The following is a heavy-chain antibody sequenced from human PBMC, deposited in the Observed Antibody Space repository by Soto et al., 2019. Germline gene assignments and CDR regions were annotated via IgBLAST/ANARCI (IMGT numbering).Heavy chain of an antibody. Sequence: QVQLVQSAAEVMKPGSSVKVSSKASGGTFSSYTISWVRQAPGQGLEWMGRIIPILGIANYAQKFQGRVTITADKSTSTAYMELSSLRSEDTAVYYCASDSSEAYWGQGTLVTVSS. CDR2: IIPILGIA. J-gene: IGHJ4*02. CDR1: GGTFSSYT. CDR3: ASDSSEAY. D-gene: IGHD3-22*01. V-gene: IGHV1-69*02.